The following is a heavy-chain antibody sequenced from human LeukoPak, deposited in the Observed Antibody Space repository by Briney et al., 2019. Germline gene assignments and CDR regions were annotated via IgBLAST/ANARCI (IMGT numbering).Heavy chain of an antibody. CDR3: ASIWSGSLDY. CDR2: ITTSSQE. V-gene: IGHV3-21*01. CDR1: GLPFTRYS. Sequence: GGSLRLFCAASGLPFTRYSLNWVRQAPGKGLEWVSYITTSSQEYYADSIKGRFSISRDNAKNSLYLQMNSLRAEDTAVYYCASIWSGSLDYWGQGTLVTVSS. J-gene: IGHJ4*02. D-gene: IGHD3-3*01.